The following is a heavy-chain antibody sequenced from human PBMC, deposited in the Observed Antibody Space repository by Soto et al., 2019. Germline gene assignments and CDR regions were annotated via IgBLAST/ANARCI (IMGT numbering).Heavy chain of an antibody. Sequence: SVKVSCKASGGTFSSYAISWVRQAPGQGLEWMGGIIPIFGTANYAQKFQGRVTITADESTSTAYTELSSLRSEDTAVYYCARVLYTRDYYDSSGYYDGYYFDYWGQGTLVTVSS. CDR2: IIPIFGTA. D-gene: IGHD3-22*01. CDR3: ARVLYTRDYYDSSGYYDGYYFDY. J-gene: IGHJ4*02. CDR1: GGTFSSYA. V-gene: IGHV1-69*13.